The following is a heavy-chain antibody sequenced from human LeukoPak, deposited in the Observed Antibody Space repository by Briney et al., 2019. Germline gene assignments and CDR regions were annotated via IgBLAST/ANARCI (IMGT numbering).Heavy chain of an antibody. D-gene: IGHD2-15*01. Sequence: SETLSLTCTVSGGSISSGSYYWSWIRQPAGKGLEWIGRIYTSGSTNYNPSLKSRVTISVDTSKNQFSLKLSSVTAADTAVYYCARVNTQGVPSHWGQGTLVTVSS. V-gene: IGHV4-61*02. CDR2: IYTSGST. CDR1: GGSISSGSYY. CDR3: ARVNTQGVPSH. J-gene: IGHJ4*02.